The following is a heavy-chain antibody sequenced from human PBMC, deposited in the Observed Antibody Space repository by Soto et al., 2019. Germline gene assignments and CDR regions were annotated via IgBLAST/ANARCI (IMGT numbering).Heavy chain of an antibody. CDR1: GGSISSSSYY. CDR3: ARGRQYGSGSYYDYYYGMDV. V-gene: IGHV4-39*01. Sequence: SETLSLTCTVSGGSISSSSYYWGWIRQPPGKGLEWIGSIYYSGSTYYNPSLKSRVTISVDTSKNQFSLKLSSVTAADTAVYYCARGRQYGSGSYYDYYYGMDVWGQGTTVTVSS. D-gene: IGHD3-10*01. J-gene: IGHJ6*02. CDR2: IYYSGST.